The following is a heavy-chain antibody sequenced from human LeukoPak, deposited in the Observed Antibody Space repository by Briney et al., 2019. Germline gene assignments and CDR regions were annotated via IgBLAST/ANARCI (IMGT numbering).Heavy chain of an antibody. Sequence: GGSLRLSCAASGFTFSSYDMSWVRQAPGKGLEWVSSITLSGGNTFYADSVMGRFTVSRDNSKNALYLQMNSLSAEDTAVYYCAKRGNPAVGHHYLDVWGKGTTVSVSS. V-gene: IGHV3-23*01. J-gene: IGHJ6*03. CDR1: GFTFSSYD. D-gene: IGHD2-2*01. CDR2: ITLSGGNT. CDR3: AKRGNPAVGHHYLDV.